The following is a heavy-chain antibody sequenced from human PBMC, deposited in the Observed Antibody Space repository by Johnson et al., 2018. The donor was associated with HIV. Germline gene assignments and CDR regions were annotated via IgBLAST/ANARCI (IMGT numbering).Heavy chain of an antibody. J-gene: IGHJ3*02. V-gene: IGHV3-30*18. CDR3: AKAYCPGCDGFDI. Sequence: QVQLVESGGGLVQPGGSLRLSCAASGFTFSSYAMSWVRQAPGKGLEWVAVISYDGSNKYYADSVKGRFTISRDNSKNTLYLQMDSLRTEDTGVYYCAKAYCPGCDGFDIWGQGTMVTVSS. CDR1: GFTFSSYA. D-gene: IGHD2-21*01. CDR2: ISYDGSNK.